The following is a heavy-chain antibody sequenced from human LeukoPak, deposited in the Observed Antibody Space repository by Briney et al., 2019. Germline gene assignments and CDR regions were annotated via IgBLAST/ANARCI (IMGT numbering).Heavy chain of an antibody. CDR2: IYYSGGT. D-gene: IGHD2-15*01. CDR3: AREKSPDYCSGGSCYFDY. J-gene: IGHJ4*02. Sequence: PSETLSLTCTVSGGSISSHYWSWIRQPPGKGLEWIGYIYYSGGTNYNPSLKSRVTISVDTSKNQFSLKLSSVTAADTAVYYCAREKSPDYCSGGSCYFDYRGQGTLVTVSS. V-gene: IGHV4-59*11. CDR1: GGSISSHY.